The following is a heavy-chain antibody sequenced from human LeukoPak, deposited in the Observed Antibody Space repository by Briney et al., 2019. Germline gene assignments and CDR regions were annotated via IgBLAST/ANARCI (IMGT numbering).Heavy chain of an antibody. CDR3: AKDGAWLRFDD. CDR1: GFPFSSHG. D-gene: IGHD5-12*01. CDR2: ISPGGGPT. J-gene: IGHJ4*02. Sequence: GGSLRLSCAGSGFPFSSHGMNWVRQAPGKGLEWVSGISPGGGPTYYVDSVKGRFTISRDDSKNTLYLQMKNLRAEDTAVYYCAKDGAWLRFDDWGQGILVTVSS. V-gene: IGHV3-23*01.